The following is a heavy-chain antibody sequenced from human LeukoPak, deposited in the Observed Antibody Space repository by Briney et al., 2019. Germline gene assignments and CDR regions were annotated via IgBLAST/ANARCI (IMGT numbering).Heavy chain of an antibody. CDR2: IWYDGSNK. CDR3: ARSPNYGDYSSVDY. J-gene: IGHJ4*02. D-gene: IGHD4-17*01. Sequence: GGSLRLSCAASGFTFSSYGMHWVSQAPGKGLEWVAVIWYDGSNKYYADSVKGRFTISRDNSKNTLYLQMNSLRAEDTAVYYCARSPNYGDYSSVDYWGQGTLVTVSS. CDR1: GFTFSSYG. V-gene: IGHV3-33*01.